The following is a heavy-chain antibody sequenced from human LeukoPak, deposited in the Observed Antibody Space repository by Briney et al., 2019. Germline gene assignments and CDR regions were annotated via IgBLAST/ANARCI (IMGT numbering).Heavy chain of an antibody. J-gene: IGHJ4*02. D-gene: IGHD2-2*01. CDR3: ARVHFAGSSFPAGVDY. Sequence: SETLSLTCTISGGSIGCYYWSWIRQPPGKGLEWIGYIYYSGSTNYNPSLKSRVTISVDTSKNQFSLKLSSVTAADTAVYYCARVHFAGSSFPAGVDYWGQGTLVTVSS. CDR2: IYYSGST. CDR1: GGSIGCYY. V-gene: IGHV4-59*01.